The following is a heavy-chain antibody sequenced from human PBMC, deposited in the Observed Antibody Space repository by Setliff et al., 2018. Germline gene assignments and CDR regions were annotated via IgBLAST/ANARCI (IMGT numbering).Heavy chain of an antibody. D-gene: IGHD3-22*01. J-gene: IGHJ3*02. CDR3: ARDVFPYHYEGAFDI. CDR2: INPSSGRT. CDR1: GYTFTSHD. Sequence: ASVKVSCKASGYTFTSHDMHWVRQAPGLGLEWMGTINPSSGRTSYAQKFQGRVTMTRDTSTSTVYMDMSSLRSEDTAVYYCARDVFPYHYEGAFDIWGQGTMVTVSS. V-gene: IGHV1-46*01.